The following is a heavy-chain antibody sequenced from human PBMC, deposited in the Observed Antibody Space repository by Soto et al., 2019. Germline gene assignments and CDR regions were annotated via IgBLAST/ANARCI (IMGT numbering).Heavy chain of an antibody. Sequence: QVQLVQSGAEVKKPGASVKVSCKASGYTFSSYAMHWVRQAPGQRLEWMGWINAGNGNTEYSRKFQGRVTITRDTSASTAYMELSSLRSEDTAVYYCARDRVIDYGATPGYWGQGTLVTVSS. CDR3: ARDRVIDYGATPGY. V-gene: IGHV1-3*01. CDR2: INAGNGNT. J-gene: IGHJ4*02. CDR1: GYTFSSYA. D-gene: IGHD4-17*01.